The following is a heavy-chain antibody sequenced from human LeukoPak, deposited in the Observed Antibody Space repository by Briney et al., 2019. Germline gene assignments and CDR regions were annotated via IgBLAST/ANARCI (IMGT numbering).Heavy chain of an antibody. J-gene: IGHJ6*02. CDR3: ARESGSGSYSKDYYYYGMDV. Sequence: SVKVSCKASGGTFSSYAISWVRQAPGQGLEWMGGVIPIFGTSNYAQKFQGRVTITADESTSTAYMELSSLRSEDTAVYYCARESGSGSYSKDYYYYGMDVWGQGTTVTVSS. CDR1: GGTFSSYA. CDR2: VIPIFGTS. D-gene: IGHD3-10*01. V-gene: IGHV1-69*13.